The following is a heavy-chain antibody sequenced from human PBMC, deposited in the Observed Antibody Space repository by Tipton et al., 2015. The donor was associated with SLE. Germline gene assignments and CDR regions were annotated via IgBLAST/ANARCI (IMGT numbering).Heavy chain of an antibody. V-gene: IGHV1-18*01. CDR2: ISAYTGNT. Sequence: QLVQSGAEVKKPGASLKVSCKAFGFTFRTYGFSWVRQAPGQGLEWMGWISAYTGNTEYAQKFQGRVTMTTDTSTATVYMDLRSLRSDDTAVYYCARDGKWLPDYYYYGMDVWGQGTTVTVSS. CDR1: GFTFRTYG. D-gene: IGHD6-19*01. J-gene: IGHJ6*02. CDR3: ARDGKWLPDYYYYGMDV.